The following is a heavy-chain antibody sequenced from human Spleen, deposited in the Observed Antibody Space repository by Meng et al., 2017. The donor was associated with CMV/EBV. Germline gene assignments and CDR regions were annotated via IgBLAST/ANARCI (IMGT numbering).Heavy chain of an antibody. CDR3: AKVRVVGYGMDV. CDR2: IRYDESDE. Sequence: GESLKISCAASGFTLSGHGMNWVRQAPGKGLEWVAFIRYDESDEYYADSVKGRFTISRDNSKNTLYLQMNSLRAEDTAVYYCAKVRVVGYGMDVWGQGTTVTVSS. V-gene: IGHV3-30*02. D-gene: IGHD2-2*01. J-gene: IGHJ6*02. CDR1: GFTLSGHG.